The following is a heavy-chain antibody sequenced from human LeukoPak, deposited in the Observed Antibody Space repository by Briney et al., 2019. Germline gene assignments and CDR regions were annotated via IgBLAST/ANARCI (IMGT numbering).Heavy chain of an antibody. V-gene: IGHV1-8*01. J-gene: IGHJ4*02. D-gene: IGHD5-12*01. CDR3: ARAEWLRFFDY. Sequence: ASVKVSCKASGYTFTNYDINWVRQATGQGLEWMGWMNPNSGNTGYAQKFQDRVTMTRNTSISTAYMELSSLRSEDTAVYYCARAEWLRFFDYWGQGTLVTVSS. CDR2: MNPNSGNT. CDR1: GYTFTNYD.